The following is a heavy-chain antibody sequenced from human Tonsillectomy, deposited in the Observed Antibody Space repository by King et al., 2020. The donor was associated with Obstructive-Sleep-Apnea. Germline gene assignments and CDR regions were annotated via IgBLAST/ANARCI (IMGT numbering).Heavy chain of an antibody. V-gene: IGHV3-7*01. CDR1: GFTFSNYW. CDR3: VREDYRGSGSSYFDY. Sequence: VQLVESGGALVHRGGSLRLSCAASGFTFSNYWMNWVLQAPGKGLEWVADIKQNGNENYYADFVKRRCPVSGDNAKNSLYLQMDRLRAEDTAVYYCVREDYRGSGSSYFDYWGQGTLVTVSS. J-gene: IGHJ4*02. D-gene: IGHD3-10*01. CDR2: IKQNGNEN.